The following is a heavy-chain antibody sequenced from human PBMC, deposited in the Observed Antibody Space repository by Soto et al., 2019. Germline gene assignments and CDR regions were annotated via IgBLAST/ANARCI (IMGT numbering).Heavy chain of an antibody. CDR3: ASQEWLGGEFDY. CDR1: GGSISSYY. Sequence: SETLSLTCTVSGGSISSYYWSWIRQPPGKGLEWIGYIYYSGSTNYNPSLKSRVTISVDTSKNQFSLKLSSVTAADTAVYYCASQEWLGGEFDYWGQGTLVTVSS. D-gene: IGHD5-12*01. J-gene: IGHJ4*02. V-gene: IGHV4-59*08. CDR2: IYYSGST.